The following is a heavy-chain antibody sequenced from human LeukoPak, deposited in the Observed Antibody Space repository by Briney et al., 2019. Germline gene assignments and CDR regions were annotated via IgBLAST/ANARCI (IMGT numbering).Heavy chain of an antibody. CDR1: GLTFDDYA. CDR3: ARDKRLYSSGWYGRVGDDAFDI. Sequence: PGGSLRLSCAASGLTFDDYAMHWVRQAPGKGLEWVSGISWNSGTIGYADPVKGRFTISRDNAKNSLYLQMNSLRAEDTALYYCARDKRLYSSGWYGRVGDDAFDIWGQGTMVTVSS. V-gene: IGHV3-9*01. J-gene: IGHJ3*02. CDR2: ISWNSGTI. D-gene: IGHD6-19*01.